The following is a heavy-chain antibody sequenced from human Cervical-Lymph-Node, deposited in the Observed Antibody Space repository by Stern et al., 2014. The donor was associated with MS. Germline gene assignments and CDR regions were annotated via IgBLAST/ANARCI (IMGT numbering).Heavy chain of an antibody. Sequence: VQLVQSGAEVKKPGEYLKISCKTSGYNFTNQWIAWVRQRPGKGLEFMGIIYPGDSDTRYNPSFQGQVTISADKSINTAYLQWRSLKASDTAMYYCATHPVGPWGQGTLVTVSS. CDR2: IYPGDSDT. CDR3: ATHPVGP. J-gene: IGHJ5*02. CDR1: GYNFTNQW. V-gene: IGHV5-51*01.